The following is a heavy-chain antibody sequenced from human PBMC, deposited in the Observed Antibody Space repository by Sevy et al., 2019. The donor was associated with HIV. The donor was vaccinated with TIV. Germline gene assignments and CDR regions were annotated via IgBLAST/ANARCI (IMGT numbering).Heavy chain of an antibody. D-gene: IGHD1-26*01. CDR3: ARAPLISLDILGATSVFDS. CDR2: FYFTGST. V-gene: IGHV4-59*13. J-gene: IGHJ4*02. Sequence: SETLSLTCTVSGGSTSLYYWSWIRQPPGKGLEWIGYFYFTGSTDYNPSLKSRVTISLDTSKNQFSLRLTSVTAADTAVYYCARAPLISLDILGATSVFDSWGQGTPVTVSS. CDR1: GGSTSLYY.